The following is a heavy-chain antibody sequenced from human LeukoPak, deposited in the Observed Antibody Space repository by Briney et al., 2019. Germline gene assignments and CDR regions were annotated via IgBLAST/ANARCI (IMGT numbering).Heavy chain of an antibody. Sequence: ASGKVSCKASGYTLTDYYMHWVRQAPGQGLEWMGWINPNSGGTNYAQKFQGRVTMTRDTSISTAYMELSRLRSDDTAVYYCASMGIAAAGTYYYYYGMDVWGQGTTVTVSS. CDR3: ASMGIAAAGTYYYYYGMDV. J-gene: IGHJ6*02. CDR2: INPNSGGT. CDR1: GYTLTDYY. D-gene: IGHD6-13*01. V-gene: IGHV1-2*02.